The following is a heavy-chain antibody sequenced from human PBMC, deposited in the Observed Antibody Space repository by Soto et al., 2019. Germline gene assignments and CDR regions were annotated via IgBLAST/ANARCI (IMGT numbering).Heavy chain of an antibody. CDR2: INHSGST. CDR3: ARVSAVRGVMAHKLDY. D-gene: IGHD3-10*01. J-gene: IGHJ4*02. CDR1: GGSFSGYY. V-gene: IGHV4-34*01. Sequence: PSETLSLTCAVYGGSFSGYYWSWIRQPPGKGLEWIGEINHSGSTNYNPSLKSRVTISVDTSKNQFSLKLSSVTAADTAVYYCARVSAVRGVMAHKLDYWGQGTLVTVSS.